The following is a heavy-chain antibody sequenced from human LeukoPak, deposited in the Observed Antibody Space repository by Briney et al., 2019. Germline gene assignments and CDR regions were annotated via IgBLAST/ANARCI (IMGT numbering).Heavy chain of an antibody. Sequence: SETLSLTCTVSGCSISSYYWSWIRQPPGKGLEWIGYIYYSGSTNYNPSLKRRVTISVDTSKNQFSLKLSSVTAADTAVYYCARVGPAAIYYYYYYYMDVWGKGTTVTVSS. CDR1: GCSISSYY. J-gene: IGHJ6*03. CDR3: ARVGPAAIYYYYYYYMDV. V-gene: IGHV4-59*01. D-gene: IGHD2-2*01. CDR2: IYYSGST.